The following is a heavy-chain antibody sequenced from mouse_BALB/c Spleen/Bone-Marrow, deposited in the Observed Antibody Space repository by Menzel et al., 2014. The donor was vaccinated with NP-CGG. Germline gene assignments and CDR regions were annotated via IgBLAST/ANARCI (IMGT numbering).Heavy chain of an antibody. D-gene: IGHD2-4*01. CDR1: GFSLTSYG. CDR2: IWAGGST. V-gene: IGHV2-9*02. J-gene: IGHJ3*01. Sequence: VQLQESGPGLVAPSQSLSITCTVSGFSLTSYGVHWVRQPPGKGLEWLGVIWAGGSTNYNSALMSRLSISKDNSKSQVFLKMNSLQTDATAMYYWASMIPTAWFAYWGQGTLVTVSA. CDR3: ASMIPTAWFAY.